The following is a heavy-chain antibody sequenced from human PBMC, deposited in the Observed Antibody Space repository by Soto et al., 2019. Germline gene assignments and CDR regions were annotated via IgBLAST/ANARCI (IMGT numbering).Heavy chain of an antibody. CDR1: GYTFTSYG. CDR2: ISAYNGNT. Sequence: APGKVSCKASGYTFTSYGIRWVRQAPRQGLEWMGWISAYNGNTNYAQKLQGRVTMTTDTSTSTAYMELRSLRSDDTAVYYCASVLGGPDAFDIWGQGTMVTVSS. CDR3: ASVLGGPDAFDI. J-gene: IGHJ3*02. D-gene: IGHD2-15*01. V-gene: IGHV1-18*04.